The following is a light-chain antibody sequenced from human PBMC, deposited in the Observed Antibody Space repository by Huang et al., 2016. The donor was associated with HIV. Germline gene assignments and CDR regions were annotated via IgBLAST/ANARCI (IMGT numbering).Light chain of an antibody. V-gene: IGKV1-NL1*01. CDR3: QQYYSTPWT. CDR2: AAS. J-gene: IGKJ1*01. Sequence: DIQMTQSPSSLSASVGDRVTITCRASQGISNSVAWYQRKPGKAPKLLLYAASRLESGVPSGFSGSGSGTDYTLTIGSLQPEDFATYYCQQYYSTPWTFGQGTKVEIK. CDR1: QGISNS.